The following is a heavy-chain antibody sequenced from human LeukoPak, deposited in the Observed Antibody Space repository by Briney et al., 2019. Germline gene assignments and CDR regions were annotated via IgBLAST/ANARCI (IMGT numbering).Heavy chain of an antibody. D-gene: IGHD1-26*01. J-gene: IGHJ3*02. Sequence: SETRSLTSTVSGGSICSYYWSWIREPPGKGLEWSGYIYCSASTNYNPALNSRVTISVDTSKNQFSLKLSSVTAADTAVYYCARGSGSYSGLDAIDIWGQGTMVTVSS. CDR2: IYCSAST. V-gene: IGHV4-59*01. CDR3: ARGSGSYSGLDAIDI. CDR1: GGSICSYY.